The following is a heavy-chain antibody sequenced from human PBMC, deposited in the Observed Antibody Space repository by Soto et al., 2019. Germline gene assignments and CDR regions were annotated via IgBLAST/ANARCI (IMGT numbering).Heavy chain of an antibody. CDR3: AKVEQDFWSGYDYYYYGMDV. J-gene: IGHJ6*02. Sequence: GGSLRLSCAASGFTFSSYAMSWVRQAPGKGLEWVSAISGSGGSTYYADSVKGRFTISRDNSKNALYLQMNSLRAEDTAVYYCAKVEQDFWSGYDYYYYGMDVWGQGTTVTVSS. D-gene: IGHD3-3*01. V-gene: IGHV3-23*01. CDR1: GFTFSSYA. CDR2: ISGSGGST.